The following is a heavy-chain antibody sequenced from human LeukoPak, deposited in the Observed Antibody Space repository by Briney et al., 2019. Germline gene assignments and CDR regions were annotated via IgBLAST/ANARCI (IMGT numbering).Heavy chain of an antibody. J-gene: IGHJ6*03. CDR2: IYYSGST. CDR1: GGSISSYY. CDR3: AGRIGATLSYYDYMDV. Sequence: SETLSLTCTVSGGSISSYYWSWIRQPPGKGLEWIGYIYYSGSTNYNPSLKSRVTISVDTSKNQFSLKLSSVTAANTAVYYCAGRIGATLSYYDYMDVWGKGTTVSISS. V-gene: IGHV4-59*01. D-gene: IGHD2-15*01.